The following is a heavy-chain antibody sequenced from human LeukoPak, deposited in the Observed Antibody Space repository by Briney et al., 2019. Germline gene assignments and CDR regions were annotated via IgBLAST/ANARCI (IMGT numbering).Heavy chain of an antibody. CDR2: ISAYNGNT. Sequence: ASVKVSCKASGYTFTSYGISWVRQSPGQGLEWMGWISAYNGNTNYAQKLQGRVTMTTDTSTSTAYMELRSLRSDDTAVYYCAREMGATSRYYYYMDVWGKGTTVTVSS. V-gene: IGHV1-18*01. CDR1: GYTFTSYG. J-gene: IGHJ6*03. D-gene: IGHD1-26*01. CDR3: AREMGATSRYYYYMDV.